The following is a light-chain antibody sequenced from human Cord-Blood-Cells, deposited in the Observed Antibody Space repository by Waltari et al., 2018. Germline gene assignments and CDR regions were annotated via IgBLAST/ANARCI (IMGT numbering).Light chain of an antibody. CDR3: QQSSRLPWT. J-gene: IGKJ1*01. CDR1: QSIGSC. Sequence: EIVLTQSPDFQSVTPKEKVTITCRASQSIGSCLHWHQQKPDQSPKLLINYAAQSISGVASLFSGSGSGTDSILTINSLEAEDAAAYCWQQSSRLPWTFGQGTKVEIK. CDR2: YAA. V-gene: IGKV6D-21*02.